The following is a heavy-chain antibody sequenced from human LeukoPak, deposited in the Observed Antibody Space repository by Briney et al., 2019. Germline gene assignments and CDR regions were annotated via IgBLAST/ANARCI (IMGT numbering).Heavy chain of an antibody. D-gene: IGHD5-18*01. CDR3: ASRGRGGVDTAMVLAPPDY. Sequence: ASVKVSCKASVCIFSSYAISWVRQAPGQGLDWMGGIIPIFGTANYAQKFQGRVTITADESTSTAYMELSRLRSEDTAVYYCASRGRGGVDTAMVLAPPDYWGQGTLVTVSS. CDR1: VCIFSSYA. V-gene: IGHV1-69*13. CDR2: IIPIFGTA. J-gene: IGHJ4*02.